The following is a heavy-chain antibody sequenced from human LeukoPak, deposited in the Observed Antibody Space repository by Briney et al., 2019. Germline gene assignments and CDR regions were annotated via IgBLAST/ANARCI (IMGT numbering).Heavy chain of an antibody. CDR2: IDSSATST. CDR3: ARILLPGPGRGYSDY. CDR1: SFTPSSHG. Sequence: GGSLRLSCAASSFTPSSHGMAWVRQAPGQGLEWISTIDSSATSTYYADSVKGRFTISRDKSMNTFFLQMNSLRAEDTALYYCARILLPGPGRGYSDYWGQGVLVTVSS. D-gene: IGHD1-26*01. V-gene: IGHV3-23*05. J-gene: IGHJ4*02.